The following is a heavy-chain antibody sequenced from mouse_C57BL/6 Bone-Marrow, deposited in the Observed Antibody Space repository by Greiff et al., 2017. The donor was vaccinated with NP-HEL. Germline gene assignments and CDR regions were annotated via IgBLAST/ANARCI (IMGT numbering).Heavy chain of an antibody. Sequence: EVQLVESGPVLVKPGASVKMSCKASGYTFTDYYMNWVKQSHGKSLEWIGVINPYNGGTSYNQKFKGKATLTVDKSSSTAYMELNSLTSEDSAVYYCARLYLTGYYFDYWGQGTTLTVSS. CDR3: ARLYLTGYYFDY. CDR1: GYTFTDYY. V-gene: IGHV1-19*01. D-gene: IGHD4-1*01. CDR2: INPYNGGT. J-gene: IGHJ2*01.